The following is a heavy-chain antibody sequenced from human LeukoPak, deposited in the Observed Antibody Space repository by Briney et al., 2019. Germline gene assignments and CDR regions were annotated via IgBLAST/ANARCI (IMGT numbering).Heavy chain of an antibody. Sequence: GGSLRLSCAASGFTFSSYEMNWVRQAPGKGLEWVSYISSSGSTIYYADSVKGRFTISRDNAKNSLYLQMNSPRAEDTAVYYCARENHDRRGMDAWGQGTTVTVSS. CDR2: ISSSGSTI. CDR1: GFTFSSYE. V-gene: IGHV3-48*03. CDR3: ARENHDRRGMDA. D-gene: IGHD3-22*01. J-gene: IGHJ6*02.